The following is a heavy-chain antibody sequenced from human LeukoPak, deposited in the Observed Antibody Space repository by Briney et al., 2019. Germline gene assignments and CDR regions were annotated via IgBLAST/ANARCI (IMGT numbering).Heavy chain of an antibody. V-gene: IGHV4-39*02. D-gene: IGHD1-7*01. CDR3: ARARKLAFDY. CDR1: GGSISSSSYY. CDR2: IYYSGST. Sequence: SETLSLTCTVSGGSISSSSYYWGWIRQPPGKGLEWIGSIYYSGSTYYGPSLKSRATISVDTSKNHFSLKLSSVTAADTAVYYCARARKLAFDYWGQGTLVTVSS. J-gene: IGHJ4*02.